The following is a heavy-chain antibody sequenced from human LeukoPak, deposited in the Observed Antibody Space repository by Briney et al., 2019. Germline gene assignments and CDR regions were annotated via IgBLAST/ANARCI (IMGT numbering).Heavy chain of an antibody. Sequence: GGSLRLSCAASGITFSNACMTWVRQAPGKGLEWVSVIYRGGSTHYAGSVEGRFTISRDKSKNTVYLQLNSLRAEDTAVYYCARSPDYGDPYWYFDLWGRGTLVTVSS. CDR3: ARSPDYGDPYWYFDL. CDR2: IYRGGST. CDR1: GITFSNAC. V-gene: IGHV3-53*01. D-gene: IGHD4-17*01. J-gene: IGHJ2*01.